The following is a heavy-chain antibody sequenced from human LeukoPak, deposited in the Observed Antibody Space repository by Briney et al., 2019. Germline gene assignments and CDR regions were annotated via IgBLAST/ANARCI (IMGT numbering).Heavy chain of an antibody. D-gene: IGHD3-16*02. Sequence: PSETLSLTCAVYGGSFSGYYWSWIRQPPGKGLEWIGEINHSGSTNYNPSLKSRVTISVDTSKNQFSLKLSSVTAADTAVYYCARAEGDYVWGSYRQGDWFDPWGQGTLVTVSS. CDR2: INHSGST. J-gene: IGHJ5*02. CDR1: GGSFSGYY. V-gene: IGHV4-34*01. CDR3: ARAEGDYVWGSYRQGDWFDP.